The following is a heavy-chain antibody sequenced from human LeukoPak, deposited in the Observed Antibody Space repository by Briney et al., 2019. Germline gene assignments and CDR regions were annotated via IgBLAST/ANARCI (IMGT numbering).Heavy chain of an antibody. D-gene: IGHD1-26*01. J-gene: IGHJ3*02. CDR3: ARRGREGAFDI. CDR2: NSGSGSRT. Sequence: GGSLRLSCAASGFTFSSYGMSWVRQAPGKGLEWVSANSGSGSRTYYADSVKGRFAISRDNSKSTLYLQMNSLRAEDTAVYYCARRGREGAFDIWGQGTMVTVSS. V-gene: IGHV3-23*01. CDR1: GFTFSSYG.